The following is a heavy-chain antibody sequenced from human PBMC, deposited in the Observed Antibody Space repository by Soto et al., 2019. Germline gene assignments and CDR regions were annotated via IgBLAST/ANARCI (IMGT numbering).Heavy chain of an antibody. CDR2: ISYDGSNK. V-gene: IGHV3-30-3*01. Sequence: PGGSLRLSCAASGFTFSSYAMHWVRQAPGKGLEWVAVISYDGSNKYYADSVKGRFTISRDNTKNTLYLQMNNLRAEDTAVYYCAKGSASSRPYYFDYWGQGTLVTVSS. J-gene: IGHJ4*02. D-gene: IGHD2-2*01. CDR3: AKGSASSRPYYFDY. CDR1: GFTFSSYA.